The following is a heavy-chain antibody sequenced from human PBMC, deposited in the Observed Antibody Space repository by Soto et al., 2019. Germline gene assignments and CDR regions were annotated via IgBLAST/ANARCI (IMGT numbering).Heavy chain of an antibody. D-gene: IGHD2-2*01. CDR1: GGSISSGGYS. CDR2: IYHSGST. V-gene: IGHV4-30-2*01. CDR3: GSGRDIVVVRAKGPYCSGWYYFDF. J-gene: IGHJ4*02. Sequence: SETLSLTCAVSGGSISSGGYSWSWIRQPPGKGLEWIGYIYHSGSTYYNPSLKRRVTISEDTTKNQFSLKQSSVTAADTAVYYCGSGRDIVVVRAKGPYCSGWYYFDFWGQGTLVTVSS.